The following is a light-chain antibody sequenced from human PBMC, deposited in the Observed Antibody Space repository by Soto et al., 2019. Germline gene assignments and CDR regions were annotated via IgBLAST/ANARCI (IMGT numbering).Light chain of an antibody. V-gene: IGKV3-11*01. CDR1: QSVSTF. Sequence: EIVLTQSPAYLSLSPGERATLSCRASQSVSTFLLWYQQKPGQAPRLLIYDASNRATDIPARFSGSGSGTDFTLTISSLEPEDFAVYYCQQSGNWPLTFGGGTKVDIK. J-gene: IGKJ4*01. CDR2: DAS. CDR3: QQSGNWPLT.